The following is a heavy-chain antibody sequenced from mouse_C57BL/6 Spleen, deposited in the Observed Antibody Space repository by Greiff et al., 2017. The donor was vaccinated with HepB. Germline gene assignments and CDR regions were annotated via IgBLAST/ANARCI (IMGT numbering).Heavy chain of an antibody. CDR2: INPNNGGT. CDR3: ARADGSSFWFAY. J-gene: IGHJ3*01. Sequence: VQLQQSGPELVKPGASVKISCKASGYTFTDYYMNWVKQSHGKSLEWIGDINPNNGGTSYNQKFKGKATLTVDKSSSTAYMELRSLTSEDSAVYYCARADGSSFWFAYWGQGTLVTVSA. V-gene: IGHV1-26*01. CDR1: GYTFTDYY. D-gene: IGHD1-1*01.